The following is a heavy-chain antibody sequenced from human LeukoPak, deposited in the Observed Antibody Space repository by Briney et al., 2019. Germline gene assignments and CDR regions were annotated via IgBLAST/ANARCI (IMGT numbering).Heavy chain of an antibody. D-gene: IGHD4-23*01. Sequence: ASVKVSGKASGYTFTGYYMHWVRQAPGQGLEWMGWINPNSGGTNYAQKFQGRVTMTRDTSISTAYMELSRLRSDDTAVYYCARGTVRSRESVVTPIDPWGQGTLVTVSS. V-gene: IGHV1-2*02. CDR3: ARGTVRSRESVVTPIDP. CDR2: INPNSGGT. CDR1: GYTFTGYY. J-gene: IGHJ5*02.